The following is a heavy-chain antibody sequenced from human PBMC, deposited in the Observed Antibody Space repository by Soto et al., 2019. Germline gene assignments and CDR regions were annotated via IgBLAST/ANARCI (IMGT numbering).Heavy chain of an antibody. J-gene: IGHJ4*02. V-gene: IGHV1-8*01. CDR2: MNPISGNT. CDR3: VRLPSARRATPSDY. Sequence: QVQLVQSGAEVRKPGASVKVSCKTSGYNFSTYDINWVRQATGQGLEWMGWMNPISGNTGYAQNFQDRVTMSRSTSVSTAYMELSSLRSEDTAVYYCVRLPSARRATPSDYWGQGTLVTVSS. CDR1: GYNFSTYD. D-gene: IGHD6-6*01.